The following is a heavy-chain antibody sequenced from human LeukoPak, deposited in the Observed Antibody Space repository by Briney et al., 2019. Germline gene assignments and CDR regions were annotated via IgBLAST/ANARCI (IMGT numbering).Heavy chain of an antibody. CDR2: IKQDGSEK. V-gene: IGHV3-7*01. CDR1: GFSFISYW. J-gene: IGHJ3*02. CDR3: ARPRRMYGSGSYAFDI. Sequence: GGSLRLSCAASGFSFISYWMNWVRQTPGKGLEWVANIKQDGSEKYYVDSVKGRFTISRDNAKKSLYLQMNSLRAEDTAVYYCARPRRMYGSGSYAFDIWGQGTMVTVSS. D-gene: IGHD3-10*01.